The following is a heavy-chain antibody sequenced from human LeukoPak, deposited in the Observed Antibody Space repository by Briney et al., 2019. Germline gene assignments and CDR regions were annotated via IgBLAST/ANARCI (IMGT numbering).Heavy chain of an antibody. J-gene: IGHJ4*02. CDR3: ARDPGSGYEEHFDY. CDR1: GFIFSVYY. D-gene: IGHD5-12*01. Sequence: GGSLRLSCTASGFIFSVYYMSWIRQAPGKGLEWVSYISSSGSTMYYTDSVKGRFTISRDNAKDSLYLKMNSLRAEDTAVYYCARDPGSGYEEHFDYWGQGTLVTVSS. V-gene: IGHV3-11*01. CDR2: ISSSGSTM.